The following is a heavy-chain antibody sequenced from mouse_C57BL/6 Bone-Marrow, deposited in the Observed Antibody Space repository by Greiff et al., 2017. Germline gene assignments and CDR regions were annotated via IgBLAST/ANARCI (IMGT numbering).Heavy chain of an antibody. D-gene: IGHD2-5*01. CDR1: GFNIKDDY. V-gene: IGHV14-4*01. CDR3: TSYSNYEGFDWFAY. CDR2: IDPENGDT. J-gene: IGHJ3*01. Sequence: EVKLVESGAELVRPGASVKLSCTASGFNIKDDYMHWVKQRPEQGLEWIGWIDPENGDTEYASKFQGKATLTADTSSNTAYLQLSSMTSEDTAVYYCTSYSNYEGFDWFAYWGQGTLVTVSA.